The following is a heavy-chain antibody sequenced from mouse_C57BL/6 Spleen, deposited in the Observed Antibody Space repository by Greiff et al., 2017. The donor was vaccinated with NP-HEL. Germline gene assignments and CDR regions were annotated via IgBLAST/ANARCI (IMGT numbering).Heavy chain of an antibody. CDR1: GYAFSSYW. CDR3: SRVATVVATPGYFDV. V-gene: IGHV1-80*01. J-gene: IGHJ1*03. CDR2: IYPGDGDT. Sequence: QVQLKESGAELVKPGASVKISCKASGYAFSSYWMNWVKQRPGKGLEWIGQIYPGDGDTNYNGKFKGKATLTADKSSSTAYMQLSSLTSEDSAVYFCSRVATVVATPGYFDVWGTGTTVTVSS. D-gene: IGHD1-1*01.